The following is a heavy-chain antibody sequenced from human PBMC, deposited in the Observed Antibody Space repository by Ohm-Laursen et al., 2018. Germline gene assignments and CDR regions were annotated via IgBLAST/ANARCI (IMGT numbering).Heavy chain of an antibody. CDR3: ARVPGWLDDYYYYGMDV. CDR2: INWNGGST. J-gene: IGHJ6*02. CDR1: GFTFDDYG. Sequence: LRLSCAASGFTFDDYGMSWVRQAPGKGLEWVSGINWNGGSTGYADSVKGRFTISRDNAKNSLYLQMNSLRAEDTALYHCARVPGWLDDYYYYGMDVWGQGTTVTVSS. D-gene: IGHD6-19*01. V-gene: IGHV3-20*01.